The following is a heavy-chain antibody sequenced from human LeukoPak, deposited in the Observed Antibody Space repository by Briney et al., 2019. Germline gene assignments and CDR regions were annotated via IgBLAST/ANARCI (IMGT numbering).Heavy chain of an antibody. CDR1: GGSISSSSYY. CDR2: IYYSGST. D-gene: IGHD4-11*01. V-gene: IGHV4-39*01. Sequence: SETLSLTCTVSGGSISSSSYYWGWIRQPPGKGLEWIGSIYYSGSTYYNPSLKSRVTISVDTSKNQFSLKLSSVTAADTAVYYYARPSDYNGNLFEIWGQGTMVTVSS. CDR3: ARPSDYNGNLFEI. J-gene: IGHJ3*02.